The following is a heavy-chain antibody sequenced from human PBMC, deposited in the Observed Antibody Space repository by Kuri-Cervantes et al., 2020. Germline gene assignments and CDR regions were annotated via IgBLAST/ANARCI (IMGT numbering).Heavy chain of an antibody. V-gene: IGHV1-8*02. CDR2: MNPNSGNT. CDR3: ARGMSRWLPYYFDY. D-gene: IGHD5-24*01. J-gene: IGHJ4*02. CDR1: GYTFTSYG. Sequence: ASVKVSCKASGYTFTSYGISWVRQAPGQGLEWMGWMNPNSGNTGYAQKFQGRVTMTRNTSISTAYMELSSLRSEDTAVYYCARGMSRWLPYYFDYWGQGTLVTVSS.